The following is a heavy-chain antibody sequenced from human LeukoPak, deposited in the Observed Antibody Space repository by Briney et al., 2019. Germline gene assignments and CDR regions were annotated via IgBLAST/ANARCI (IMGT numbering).Heavy chain of an antibody. V-gene: IGHV4-39*01. D-gene: IGHD3-22*01. J-gene: IGHJ3*02. CDR1: GGSFSGYY. CDR3: ARNPIYYDSSGPGAFDI. Sequence: PSETLSLTCAVYGGSFSGYYWGWIRQPPGKGLEWIGSIYYSGSTYYNPSLKSRVTISVDTSKNQFSLKLSSVTAADTAVYYCARNPIYYDSSGPGAFDIWGQGTMVTVSS. CDR2: IYYSGST.